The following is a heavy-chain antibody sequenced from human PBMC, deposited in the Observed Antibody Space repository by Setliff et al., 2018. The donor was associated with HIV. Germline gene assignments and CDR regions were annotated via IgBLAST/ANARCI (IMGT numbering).Heavy chain of an antibody. CDR1: GLTFRNYW. V-gene: IGHV3-74*01. J-gene: IGHJ4*02. CDR3: ARGPQYNFWGGYLGL. D-gene: IGHD3-3*01. CDR2: IDSDGSDT. Sequence: PGGSLRLSCVASGLTFRNYWMHWVRQAPGKGLVWVSRIDSDGSDTDYADSVRGRFTISRDNAKNTLYLQMTSLRAEDTAVYYCARGPQYNFWGGYLGLWGRGTLVTVSS.